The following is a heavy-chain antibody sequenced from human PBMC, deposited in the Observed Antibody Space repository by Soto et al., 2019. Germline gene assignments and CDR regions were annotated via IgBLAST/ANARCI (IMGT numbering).Heavy chain of an antibody. V-gene: IGHV3-48*01. J-gene: IGHJ6*03. D-gene: IGHD7-27*01. CDR3: ARDLSWGSNWYYYMDV. CDR1: GFILSDCA. Sequence: EVQLVESGGGLVQPGGSLRLSCATSGFILSDCAMNWVRQAPGKGLAWVSYISSSSSGIDYADSVKGRFTVSRDNARNSLYLQMNSLRAEDTAVYYCARDLSWGSNWYYYMDVWGKGTTVTVSS. CDR2: ISSSSSGI.